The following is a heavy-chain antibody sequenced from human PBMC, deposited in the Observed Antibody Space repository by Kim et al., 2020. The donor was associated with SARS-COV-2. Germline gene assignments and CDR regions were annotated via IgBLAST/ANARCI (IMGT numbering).Heavy chain of an antibody. CDR1: GFTFGDYA. D-gene: IGHD3-10*01. V-gene: IGHV3-49*04. J-gene: IGHJ4*02. Sequence: GGSLRLSCTASGFTFGDYAMSWVRQAPGKGLEWVGFIRSKAYGGTTEYAASVKGRFTISRDDSKSIAYLQMNSLKTEDTAVYYCTRDSPMVRGDHGSYWGQGTLVTVSS. CDR3: TRDSPMVRGDHGSY. CDR2: IRSKAYGGTT.